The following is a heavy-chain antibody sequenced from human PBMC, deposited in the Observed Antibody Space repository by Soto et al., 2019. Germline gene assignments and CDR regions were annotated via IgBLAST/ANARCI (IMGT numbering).Heavy chain of an antibody. V-gene: IGHV1-18*01. D-gene: IGHD3-10*01. CDR1: GYTFTSYG. CDR3: GRHQTSLLWFGEITPAVAFDI. Sequence: RASVKVSCKASGYTFTSYGISWVRQAPGQGLEWMGWISAYNGNTNYAQKLQGRVTMTTDTSTSTAYMELRSLRSDDTAVYYCGRHQTSLLWFGEITPAVAFDIWGQGTMVTVSS. CDR2: ISAYNGNT. J-gene: IGHJ3*02.